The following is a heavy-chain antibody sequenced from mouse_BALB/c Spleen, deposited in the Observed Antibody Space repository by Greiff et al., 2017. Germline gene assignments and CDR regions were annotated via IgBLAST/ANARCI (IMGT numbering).Heavy chain of an antibody. CDR1: GFTFSSYG. D-gene: IGHD2-2*01. Sequence: EVQLVESGGDLVKPGGSLKLSCAASGFTFSSYGMSWVRQTPDKRLEWVATISSGGSYTYYPDSVKGRFTISRDNAKNTLYLQMSSLKSEDTAMYYCARPDGYDDYYAMDYWGQGTSVTVSS. CDR3: ARPDGYDDYYAMDY. V-gene: IGHV5-6*01. J-gene: IGHJ4*01. CDR2: ISSGGSYT.